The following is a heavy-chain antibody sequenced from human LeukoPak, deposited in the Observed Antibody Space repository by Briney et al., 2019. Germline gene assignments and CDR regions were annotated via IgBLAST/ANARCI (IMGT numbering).Heavy chain of an antibody. J-gene: IGHJ3*02. D-gene: IGHD2/OR15-2a*01. CDR3: ARKNDFDS. CDR1: GGSISSDN. CDR2: IFYSGRT. Sequence: SETLSLTCTVSGGSISSDNWNWIRQPPGKGLEWFGCIFYSGRTYYNPSLKSRVTLSVDLSKGQFPPGLTSATAAGTAVIYLARKNDFDSWGQGTVVTVSS. V-gene: IGHV4-59*13.